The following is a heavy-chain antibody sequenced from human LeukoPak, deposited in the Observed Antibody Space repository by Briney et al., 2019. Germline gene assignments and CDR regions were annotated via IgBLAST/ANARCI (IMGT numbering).Heavy chain of an antibody. J-gene: IGHJ3*01. CDR1: GFTFSSYT. V-gene: IGHV3-21*01. D-gene: IGHD1-1*01. CDR2: ISGDTTYI. Sequence: GGSLRLSCAASGFTFSSYTMHWVRQIPGERPEWVSSISGDTTYIYYADSLKGRVTISRDNTNTSLFLQMNSLRAEDTATYFCARRGTDASFSFFDVWGQGTMVTVSS. CDR3: ARRGTDASFSFFDV.